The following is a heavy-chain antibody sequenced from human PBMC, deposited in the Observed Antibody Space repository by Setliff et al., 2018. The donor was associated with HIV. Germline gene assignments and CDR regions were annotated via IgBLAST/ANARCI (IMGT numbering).Heavy chain of an antibody. Sequence: SETLSLTCTVSGDSVTSRSFYYWTWIRQHPGKGLEWIGYVLNSGTTYNSPSFGSRVAISIDTSKNQFSLKLSSVTADDTAIYYCARGVYCGGSCHSGTDSWGRGSLVTVSS. CDR3: ARGVYCGGSCHSGTDS. V-gene: IGHV4-31*03. CDR1: GDSVTSRSFYY. D-gene: IGHD2-21*01. J-gene: IGHJ4*02. CDR2: VLNSGTT.